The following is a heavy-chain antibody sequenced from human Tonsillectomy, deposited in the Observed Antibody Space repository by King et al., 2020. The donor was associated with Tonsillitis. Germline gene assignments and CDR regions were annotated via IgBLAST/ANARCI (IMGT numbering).Heavy chain of an antibody. D-gene: IGHD2-21*02. CDR2: IYHSGST. CDR1: GYSISSGYY. Sequence: VQLQESGPGLVKPSETLSLTCAVSGYSISSGYYWGWIRQPPGKGLEWIGSIYHSGSTYYNPSLKSRVTISVDTSKNQFSLKLSSVTAADTAVYYCPRGAVVTAGWVGIQDYWGQGTLVTVSS. CDR3: PRGAVVTAGWVGIQDY. J-gene: IGHJ4*02. V-gene: IGHV4-38-2*01.